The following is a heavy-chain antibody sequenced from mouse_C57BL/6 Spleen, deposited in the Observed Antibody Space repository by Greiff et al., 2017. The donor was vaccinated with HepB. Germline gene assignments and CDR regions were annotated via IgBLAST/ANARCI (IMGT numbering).Heavy chain of an antibody. V-gene: IGHV1-50*01. D-gene: IGHD2-13*01. CDR3: ARGRCDPFYFDY. J-gene: IGHJ2*01. Sequence: QVQLQQPGAELVKPGASVKLSCKASGYTFTSYWMQWVKQRPGQGLEWIGEIDPSDSYTNYNQKFKGKATLTVDTSSSTAYMQLSSLTSEDSAVYYCARGRCDPFYFDYWGQGTTLTVSS. CDR2: IDPSDSYT. CDR1: GYTFTSYW.